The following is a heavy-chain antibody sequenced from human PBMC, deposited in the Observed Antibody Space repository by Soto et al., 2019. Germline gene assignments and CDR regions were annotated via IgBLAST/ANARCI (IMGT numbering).Heavy chain of an antibody. V-gene: IGHV3-23*01. J-gene: IGHJ4*02. CDR1: GFTFSSYA. D-gene: IGHD3-22*01. CDR2: ISGSGGST. Sequence: EVQLLESGGGLVQPGGSLRLSCAASGFTFSSYAMSWVRQAPGKGLEWVSAISGSGGSTYYADSVKGRFTISRDNSKNTLYLQMNSLRAEDTAVYYCAKVPLYTMIVVGLAAYFDYWGQGTLVTVSS. CDR3: AKVPLYTMIVVGLAAYFDY.